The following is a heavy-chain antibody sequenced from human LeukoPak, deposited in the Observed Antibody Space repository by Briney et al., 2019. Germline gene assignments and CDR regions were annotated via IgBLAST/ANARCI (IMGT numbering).Heavy chain of an antibody. CDR2: IIPIFGRA. Sequence: SVKVSCKASGCTFSSYAINWVRQAPGQGLEWMGGIIPIFGRANYSQNFQGRVTITTDESTSTAYMVLSSLSSEDSAVYYCSRGPRGYFSSTSCSISDIWGPGTMVTVSS. CDR1: GCTFSSYA. D-gene: IGHD2-2*01. J-gene: IGHJ3*02. CDR3: SRGPRGYFSSTSCSISDI. V-gene: IGHV1-69*05.